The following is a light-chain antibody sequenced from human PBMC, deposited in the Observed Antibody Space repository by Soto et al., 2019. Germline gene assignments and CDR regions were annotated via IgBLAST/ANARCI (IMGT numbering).Light chain of an antibody. Sequence: QSALTQPASVSGSPGQSITISCTGTSSDVGTYNLVSWYQHYPGKAPKLMIYEGSKRPSGVSNRFSGSKSGNTASLTISGLQAEDEADYYCCSYAGSSTYVFGTGTQLTVL. V-gene: IGLV2-23*01. J-gene: IGLJ1*01. CDR3: CSYAGSSTYV. CDR2: EGS. CDR1: SSDVGTYNL.